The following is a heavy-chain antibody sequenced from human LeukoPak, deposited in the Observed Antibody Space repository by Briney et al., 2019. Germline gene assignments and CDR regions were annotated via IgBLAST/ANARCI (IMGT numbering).Heavy chain of an antibody. D-gene: IGHD3-22*01. CDR1: GGSITSYY. CDR2: IYSSGST. J-gene: IGHJ5*02. V-gene: IGHV4-4*07. CDR3: ARPYYYDSRIDP. Sequence: SETLSLTCTVSGGSITSYYWNWIRQPAGKGLEWIGRIYSSGSTYYNPSLKSRVTMSADTSKNQLSLKLSSVTAADTAVYYCARPYYYDSRIDPWGQGILVTVSS.